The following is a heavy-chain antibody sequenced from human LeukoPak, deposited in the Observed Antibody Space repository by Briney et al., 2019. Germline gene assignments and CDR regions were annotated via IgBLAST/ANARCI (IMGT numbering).Heavy chain of an antibody. CDR2: IHTSGST. J-gene: IGHJ4*02. CDR3: ARDGYSGNDGL. CDR1: GGSITSYY. Sequence: SETLSLTCTVSGGSITSYYWSWIRLPAGKGLEWIGRIHTSGSTHYNPSLKSRVTMSGDTSKNQFSLKLSSVTAADTAVYYCARDGYSGNDGLWGQGTLVTVSS. D-gene: IGHD5-12*01. V-gene: IGHV4-4*07.